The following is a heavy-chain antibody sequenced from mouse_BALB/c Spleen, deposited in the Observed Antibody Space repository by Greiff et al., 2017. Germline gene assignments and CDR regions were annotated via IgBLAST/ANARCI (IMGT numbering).Heavy chain of an antibody. CDR3: VRWDGDY. V-gene: IGHV10-1*02. J-gene: IGHJ2*01. D-gene: IGHD4-1*01. CDR2: IRSKSNNYAT. Sequence: EVKLVESGGGLVQPKGSLKLSCAASGFTFNTYAMNWVRQAPGKGLEWVARIRSKSNNYATYYADSVKDRFTISRDDSQSMLYLQMNNLKTEDTAMYYCVRWDGDYWGQGTTLTVSS. CDR1: GFTFNTYA.